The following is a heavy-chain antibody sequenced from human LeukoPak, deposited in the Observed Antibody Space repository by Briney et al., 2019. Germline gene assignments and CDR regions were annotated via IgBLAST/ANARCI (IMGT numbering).Heavy chain of an antibody. Sequence: ASVKVSCKASGGTFSSYAISWVRQAPGQGLEWMGGIIPIFGTANYAQKFQGRVTITADESTSTAYMELSSLRSEDTAVYYCATHRSSWYSDAFDIWGQGTMVTVSS. CDR3: ATHRSSWYSDAFDI. D-gene: IGHD6-13*01. CDR1: GGTFSSYA. CDR2: IIPIFGTA. J-gene: IGHJ3*02. V-gene: IGHV1-69*13.